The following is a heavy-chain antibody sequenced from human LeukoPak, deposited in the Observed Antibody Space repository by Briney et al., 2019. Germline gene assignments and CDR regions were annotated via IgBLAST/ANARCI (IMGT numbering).Heavy chain of an antibody. CDR3: ATYNWNDGRGDY. CDR1: GGTFSSYA. J-gene: IGHJ4*02. CDR2: IIPIFGTA. D-gene: IGHD1-20*01. Sequence: SVKVSCKASGGTFSSYAISWVRQAPGQGLEWMGGIIPIFGTANYAQKFQGRVTITADKSTSTAYMELSSLRSEDTAVYYCATYNWNDGRGDYWGQGTLATVSS. V-gene: IGHV1-69*06.